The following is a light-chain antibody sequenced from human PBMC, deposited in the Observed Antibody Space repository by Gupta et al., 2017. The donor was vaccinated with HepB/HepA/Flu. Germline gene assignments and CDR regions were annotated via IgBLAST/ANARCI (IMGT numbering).Light chain of an antibody. CDR2: GAS. J-gene: IGKJ5*01. Sequence: DIQLPQYPSSLSASLGDRVTITCQASQSITTFLVWYQQKPGKAPKLLIYGASSLQSGVPSRFSGSGSGTDFTLTISSLQTEECATDDCQKTDWNISTFGQGTRLE. CDR1: QSITTF. CDR3: QKTDWNIST. V-gene: IGKV1-39*01.